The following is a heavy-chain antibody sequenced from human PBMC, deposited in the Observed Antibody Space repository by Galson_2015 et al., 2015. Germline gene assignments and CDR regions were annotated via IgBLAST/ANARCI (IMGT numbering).Heavy chain of an antibody. CDR3: AALALYDSSGYYGSDY. CDR2: IVVGSGNT. D-gene: IGHD3-22*01. Sequence: SVKVSCKASGFTFTSSAVQWVRQARGQRLEGIGWIVVGSGNTNYAQKFQERVTITRDMSTSTAYMELSSLRSEDTAVYYCAALALYDSSGYYGSDYWGQGTLVTVSS. CDR1: GFTFTSSA. J-gene: IGHJ4*02. V-gene: IGHV1-58*01.